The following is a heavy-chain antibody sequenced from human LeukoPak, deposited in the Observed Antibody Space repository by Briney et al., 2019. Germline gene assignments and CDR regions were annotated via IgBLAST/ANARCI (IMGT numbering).Heavy chain of an antibody. CDR3: ATSAGTIYTWFDP. V-gene: IGHV4-59*01. CDR1: GGSIGSDY. J-gene: IGHJ5*02. CDR2: IDYSGNT. D-gene: IGHD1-1*01. Sequence: PSETLSLTCTVSGGSIGSDYWSRIRQPPGKGLEWIGYIDYSGNTNYSPSLKSRVTISVDTSKNQLSLKLSSVTAADTAVYYCATSAGTIYTWFDPWGQGTLVTVSS.